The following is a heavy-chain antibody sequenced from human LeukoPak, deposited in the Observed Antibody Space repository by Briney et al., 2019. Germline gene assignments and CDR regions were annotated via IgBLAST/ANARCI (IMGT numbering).Heavy chain of an antibody. J-gene: IGHJ4*02. V-gene: IGHV4-34*01. CDR1: GGSFSGYY. CDR3: ARQGALGSSGYYHFDY. D-gene: IGHD3-22*01. Sequence: SETLSLTCAVYGGSFSGYYWSWIRQPPGKGLEWIGEINQSGSTNYNPSLRSRVTISVDTSKNQFSLKLSSVTAADTAVFYCARQGALGSSGYYHFDYWGQGTLVTVSS. CDR2: INQSGST.